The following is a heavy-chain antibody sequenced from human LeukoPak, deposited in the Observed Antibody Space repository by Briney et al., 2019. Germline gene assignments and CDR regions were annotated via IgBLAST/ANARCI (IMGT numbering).Heavy chain of an antibody. D-gene: IGHD6-6*01. J-gene: IGHJ4*02. V-gene: IGHV4-39*01. CDR3: ARPGTAARPIDY. Sequence: SETLSLTCTVSGGSISSSSYYWGWIRQPPGKGLEWIGSIYYSGSTYYNPSLKSRVTISVDTSKNQFSLKLSSVTAADTAVYYCARPGTAARPIDYWGQGTLVTVSS. CDR1: GGSISSSSYY. CDR2: IYYSGST.